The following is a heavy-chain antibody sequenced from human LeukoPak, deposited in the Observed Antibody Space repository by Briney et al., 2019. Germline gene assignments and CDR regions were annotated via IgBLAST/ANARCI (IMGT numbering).Heavy chain of an antibody. V-gene: IGHV1-69*05. CDR3: ARVGRGDGYPERGAFDI. CDR1: GGTFSSYA. CDR2: IIPIFGTA. J-gene: IGHJ3*02. Sequence: ASVKVSCKASGGTFSSYAISWVRQAPGQGLEWMGGIIPIFGTANYAQKFQGRVTITTDESTSTAYMELSSLRSEDTAVYYCARVGRGDGYPERGAFDIWGQGTMVTVSS. D-gene: IGHD5-24*01.